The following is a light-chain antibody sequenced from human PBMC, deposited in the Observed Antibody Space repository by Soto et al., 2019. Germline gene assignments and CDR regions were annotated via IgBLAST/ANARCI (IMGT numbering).Light chain of an antibody. CDR2: DVS. J-gene: IGLJ2*01. Sequence: QSALTQPASVSGSPGQSITISCTGTSSDVGGYNYVSWYQQHPGKAPKLMIYDVSNRPSGVSNRFSGSKSGNTASLTISGLQAEDEADDYCSSYTSSSTPHVVFGGGTKRTVL. CDR1: SSDVGGYNY. CDR3: SSYTSSSTPHVV. V-gene: IGLV2-14*01.